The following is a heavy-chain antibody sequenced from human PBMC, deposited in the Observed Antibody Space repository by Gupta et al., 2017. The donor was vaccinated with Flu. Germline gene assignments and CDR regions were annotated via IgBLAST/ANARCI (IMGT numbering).Heavy chain of an antibody. Sequence: EVQLVESGGGLVKPGGSLRLSCAASGFTFSSYSMNWVRQAPGKGLEWVSSISSSSSYIYYADSVKGRVTISRDNAKNSLYLQMNSLRAEDTAVYYCARDQGTTISGYYYYGMDVWGQGTTVTVSS. CDR2: ISSSSSYI. CDR1: GFTFSSYS. J-gene: IGHJ6*02. CDR3: ARDQGTTISGYYYYGMDV. V-gene: IGHV3-21*01. D-gene: IGHD1-1*01.